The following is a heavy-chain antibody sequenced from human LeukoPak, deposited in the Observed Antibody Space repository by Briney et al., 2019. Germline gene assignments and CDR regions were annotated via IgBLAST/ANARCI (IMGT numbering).Heavy chain of an antibody. V-gene: IGHV3-30*03. J-gene: IGHJ4*02. CDR2: ISYDGSNK. Sequence: GGSLRLSCAASGFTFSSYGMHWVRQAPGKGLEWVAVISYDGSNKYYADSVKGRFTISRDNSKHTLYLQMNSLRAEDTAVYYCATASSGWQYYFDYWGQGTLVTVSS. CDR3: ATASSGWQYYFDY. CDR1: GFTFSSYG. D-gene: IGHD6-19*01.